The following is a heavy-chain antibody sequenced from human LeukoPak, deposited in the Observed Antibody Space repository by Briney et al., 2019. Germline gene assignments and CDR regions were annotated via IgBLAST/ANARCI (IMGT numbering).Heavy chain of an antibody. D-gene: IGHD2-15*01. CDR2: INWNGGST. CDR3: ARGADGVSSNSRGWFDP. Sequence: GGSLRLSCAASGFTFDDYGMNWVRQAPGKGLEWVSGINWNGGSTDYADSVKGRFTISRDNAKNSLYLQMNSLRAEDTAVYSCARGADGVSSNSRGWFDPWGQGTLVTVSS. J-gene: IGHJ5*02. V-gene: IGHV3-20*04. CDR1: GFTFDDYG.